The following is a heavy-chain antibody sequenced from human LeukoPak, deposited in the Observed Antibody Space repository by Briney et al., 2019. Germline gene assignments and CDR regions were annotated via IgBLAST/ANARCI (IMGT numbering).Heavy chain of an antibody. CDR1: GGSISSYY. CDR2: IYYSGST. D-gene: IGHD1-1*01. J-gene: IGHJ4*02. Sequence: SETLSLTCTVSGGSISSYYWSWIRQPPGKGLEWIGYIYYSGSTNYNPSLKSRVTISVDTSKNQFSLKLSSVTAAGTAVYYCAREASGLERRIFDYWGQGTLVTVSS. CDR3: AREASGLERRIFDY. V-gene: IGHV4-59*01.